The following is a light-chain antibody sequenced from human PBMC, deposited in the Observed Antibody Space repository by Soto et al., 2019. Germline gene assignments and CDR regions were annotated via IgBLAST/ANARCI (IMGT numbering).Light chain of an antibody. CDR1: QGISDY. V-gene: IGKV1-33*01. CDR3: QQYNNLPHT. J-gene: IGKJ2*01. Sequence: DIQMTQSPSSLSASLGDRVTITRQATQGISDYLHWYQQRPAKAPKLVIYDASNLEAGVPSRFSGGGSGTFFTLTFSSLRPEDIATYYCQQYNNLPHTFGQGTKLEIK. CDR2: DAS.